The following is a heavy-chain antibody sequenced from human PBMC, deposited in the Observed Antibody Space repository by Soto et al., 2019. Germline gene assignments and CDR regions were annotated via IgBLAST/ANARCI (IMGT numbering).Heavy chain of an antibody. J-gene: IGHJ4*02. CDR3: ATILGGIFEC. Sequence: QVQLAQSGAEMRKPGSSVKVSCKSSGGSLNSYSISWVRQAPGQGLEWMGGIIPIFGTTHNAQNFQDRVTMTADNSTNTLYMELNTMRSEDTARYFCATILGGIFECWRQGTEVTVSS. CDR2: IIPIFGTT. CDR1: GGSLNSYS. D-gene: IGHD1-26*01. V-gene: IGHV1-69*06.